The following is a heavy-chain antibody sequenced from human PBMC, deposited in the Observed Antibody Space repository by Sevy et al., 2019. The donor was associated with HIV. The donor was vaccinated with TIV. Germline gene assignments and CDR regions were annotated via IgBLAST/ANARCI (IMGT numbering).Heavy chain of an antibody. V-gene: IGHV3-23*01. J-gene: IGHJ4*02. Sequence: GGSLRLSCAASGFTFTYAWMSWVRQAPGKGLEWVSVISISGADTYYADSVKGRFTISRDNSKNTLYLQMNSLRAEDTAVYYCAKDRVSGSYYTGDFDYWGQGTLVTVSS. CDR1: GFTFTYAW. CDR2: ISISGADT. D-gene: IGHD3-10*01. CDR3: AKDRVSGSYYTGDFDY.